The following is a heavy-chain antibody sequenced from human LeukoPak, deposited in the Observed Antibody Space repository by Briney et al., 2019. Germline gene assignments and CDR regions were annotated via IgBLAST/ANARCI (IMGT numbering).Heavy chain of an antibody. CDR2: ISGSGGTI. J-gene: IGHJ4*02. V-gene: IGHV3-11*01. D-gene: IGHD6-19*01. CDR3: ARSVGGSGWYKFDY. Sequence: GGSLRLSCAASGFTFSDYYMNWIRQAPGKGLEWVSHISGSGGTIYYADSVKGRFTISRDNAKNSLYLQMNSLRAEDTAAYYCARSVGGSGWYKFDYWGQGTLVTVPS. CDR1: GFTFSDYY.